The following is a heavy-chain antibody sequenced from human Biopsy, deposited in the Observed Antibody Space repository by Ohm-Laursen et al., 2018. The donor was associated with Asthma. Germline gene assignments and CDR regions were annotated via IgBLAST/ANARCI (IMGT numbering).Heavy chain of an antibody. D-gene: IGHD3-3*01. CDR1: GGSFSGYY. CDR3: AKERYYDFWSGYPI. Sequence: PGNLSLTCAVYGGSFSGYYWSWIRQPPGKGLEWIGEINHSGSTNYNPSLKSRVTISVDTSKNQFSLKLSSVTAADTAVYYCAKERYYDFWSGYPIWGRGTMVTVSS. J-gene: IGHJ3*02. V-gene: IGHV4-34*01. CDR2: INHSGST.